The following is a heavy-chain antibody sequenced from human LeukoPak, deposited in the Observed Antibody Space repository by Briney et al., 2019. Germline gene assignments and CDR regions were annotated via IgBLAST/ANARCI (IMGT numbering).Heavy chain of an antibody. D-gene: IGHD3-22*01. Sequence: PGGSLRLSCAASGFTFDDYAMNWVRQAPGKGLEWVSGINWNGGSTAYADSVKGRFTVSRDNAKNSLYLQMNSLRAEDTALYYCVKSSYDNSGISPPGDFDYWGQGTLVTVSS. CDR1: GFTFDDYA. V-gene: IGHV3-20*04. CDR2: INWNGGST. CDR3: VKSSYDNSGISPPGDFDY. J-gene: IGHJ4*02.